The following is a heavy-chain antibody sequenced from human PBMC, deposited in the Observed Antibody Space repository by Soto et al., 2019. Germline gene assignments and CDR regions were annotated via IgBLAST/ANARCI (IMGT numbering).Heavy chain of an antibody. CDR1: GGSISSYY. CDR2: IYYSGST. D-gene: IGHD6-19*01. J-gene: IGHJ4*02. V-gene: IGHV4-59*01. CDR3: ARVSSGWWYFDY. Sequence: SETLSLTCTVSGGSISSYYWSWIRQPPGKGLEWIGYIYYSGSTNYNPSLKSRVTISVNTSKNQFSLKLTSVTAADTAVYYCARVSSGWWYFDYRAQGTLVTVSS.